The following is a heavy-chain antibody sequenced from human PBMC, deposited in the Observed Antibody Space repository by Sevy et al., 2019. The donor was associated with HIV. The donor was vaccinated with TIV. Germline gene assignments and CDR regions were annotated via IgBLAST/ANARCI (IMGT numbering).Heavy chain of an antibody. Sequence: GESLKISCAASGFTFSNYHMNWIRQAPGKGLEWVSYISGTGNTKYYTDSVKGRFTISRDNAKNSLFLQMDSLRVEDTAVYYCARDPTYYDFWSGYYTGWFDPWGQGTLVTVSS. CDR1: GFTFSNYH. D-gene: IGHD3-3*01. CDR3: ARDPTYYDFWSGYYTGWFDP. J-gene: IGHJ5*02. V-gene: IGHV3-11*01. CDR2: ISGTGNTK.